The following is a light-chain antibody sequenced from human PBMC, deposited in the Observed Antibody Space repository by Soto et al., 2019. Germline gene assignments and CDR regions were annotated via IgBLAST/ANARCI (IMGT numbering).Light chain of an antibody. CDR3: QHYNSYSEA. Sequence: DIQMTQSPSSVSASVGDRVTITCRASQDIYTWLAWYQLKPGKAPKLLIFAASTLQRGVPSRFSGSGSGTEFTLTISSLQPDDFATYYCQHYNSYSEAFGQGTKVDIK. CDR2: AAS. J-gene: IGKJ1*01. V-gene: IGKV1-5*01. CDR1: QDIYTW.